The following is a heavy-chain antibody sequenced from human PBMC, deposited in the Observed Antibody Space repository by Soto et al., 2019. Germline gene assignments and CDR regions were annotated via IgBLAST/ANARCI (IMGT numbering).Heavy chain of an antibody. Sequence: QVQLVESGGGVVQPGKSLTLSCVVSGFTFSTYGMHWVRQAPGKGLEWVALISYDGTKRYYAASVKGRVTISRDNSKNTMYREMNSLRADDTAVYYWANAPTAVAGSYLHYWGQGTLVIASS. D-gene: IGHD6-19*01. CDR3: ANAPTAVAGSYLHY. CDR1: GFTFSTYG. CDR2: ISYDGTKR. J-gene: IGHJ4*02. V-gene: IGHV3-30*18.